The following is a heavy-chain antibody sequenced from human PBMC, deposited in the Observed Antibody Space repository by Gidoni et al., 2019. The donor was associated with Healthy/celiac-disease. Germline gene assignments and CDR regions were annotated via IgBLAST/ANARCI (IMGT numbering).Heavy chain of an antibody. J-gene: IGHJ4*02. CDR3: AKESGYSYGLAYFDY. D-gene: IGHD5-18*01. CDR2: ISYDGSNK. V-gene: IGHV3-30*18. Sequence: GRSLRLSCAASGFTFSSYGMHWVRQAPGKGLEWVAVISYDGSNKYYADSVKGRFTISRDNSKNTLYLQMNSLRAEDTAVYYCAKESGYSYGLAYFDYWGQGTLVTVSS. CDR1: GFTFSSYG.